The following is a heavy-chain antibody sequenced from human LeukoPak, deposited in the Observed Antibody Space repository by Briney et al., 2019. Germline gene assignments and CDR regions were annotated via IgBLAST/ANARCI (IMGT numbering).Heavy chain of an antibody. D-gene: IGHD1-26*01. V-gene: IGHV1-69*05. CDR1: GGTFSSYA. CDR3: AREGMVAQNYFDY. Sequence: SVKVSXKASGGTFSSYAISWVRQAPGQGLEWMGRIIPIFGTANYAQKFQGRATITTDESTSTAYMELSSLRSEDTAVYYCAREGMVAQNYFDYWGQGSLVTVSS. CDR2: IIPIFGTA. J-gene: IGHJ4*02.